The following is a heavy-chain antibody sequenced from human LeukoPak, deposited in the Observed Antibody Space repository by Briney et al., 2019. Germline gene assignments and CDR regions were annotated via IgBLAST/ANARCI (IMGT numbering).Heavy chain of an antibody. D-gene: IGHD7-27*01. J-gene: IGHJ4*02. CDR1: GFTFSNYA. Sequence: GVSLRLSCAASGFTFSNYAMSWVRQAPGKGLEWVVRIKSKTDGGTTDYAAPVKGRFTISRDDSKNTLYPQMNSLKTEDTAVYYCTTDANWGFDYWGQGTLVTVSS. CDR3: TTDANWGFDY. V-gene: IGHV3-15*01. CDR2: IKSKTDGGTT.